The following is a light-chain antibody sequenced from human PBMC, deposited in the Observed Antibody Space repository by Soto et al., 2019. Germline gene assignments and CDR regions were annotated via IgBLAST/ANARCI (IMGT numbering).Light chain of an antibody. J-gene: IGLJ2*01. V-gene: IGLV7-43*01. CDR3: LLYYTAGTQAV. CDR1: TGAVTSGYY. Sequence: QAVVTQEPSLTVSPGGTVTLTCASNTGAVTSGYYPNWLQQKPGQPPRALIYNTDNKHSWTPARFSGSLLGDKAALTLSSVQPEDEAEYHWLLYYTAGTQAVFGGGTKVTV. CDR2: NTD.